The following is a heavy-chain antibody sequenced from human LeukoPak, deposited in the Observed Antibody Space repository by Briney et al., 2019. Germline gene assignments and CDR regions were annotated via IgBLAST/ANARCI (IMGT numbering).Heavy chain of an antibody. J-gene: IGHJ4*02. CDR1: GGSISSYY. V-gene: IGHV4-59*01. CDR3: ARQKPKHYYGSGSYFDY. CDR2: IYYSGST. Sequence: PSETLSLTCTVSGGSISSYYWSWIRQPPGKGLEWIGYIYYSGSTNYNPSLKSRVTISVETSKNEFSLKLRSVTAADTAVYYCARQKPKHYYGSGSYFDYWGQGTLVTVSS. D-gene: IGHD3-10*01.